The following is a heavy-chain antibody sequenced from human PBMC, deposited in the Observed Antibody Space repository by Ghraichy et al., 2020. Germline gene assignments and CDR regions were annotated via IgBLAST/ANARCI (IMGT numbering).Heavy chain of an antibody. CDR1: GFTFSSYS. J-gene: IGHJ5*02. D-gene: IGHD1-7*01. Sequence: GGSLRLSCAASGFTFSSYSMNWVRQAPGKGLEWVSYISSSSSTIYYADSVKGRFTISRDNSKNTLYLQMNSLRAEDTAVYYCARVWITGTTVGWFDPWGQGTLVTVSS. CDR3: ARVWITGTTVGWFDP. V-gene: IGHV3-48*01. CDR2: ISSSSSTI.